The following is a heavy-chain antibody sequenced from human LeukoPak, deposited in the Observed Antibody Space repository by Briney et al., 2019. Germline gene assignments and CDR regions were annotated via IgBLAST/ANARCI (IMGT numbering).Heavy chain of an antibody. CDR3: ARALWFDP. Sequence: GGSLRLSCAASGITFSSYGMSWVRQAPGKGLEWVSSISSTGGTTYYADSVKGRFTISRDNAKNSLYLQMNSLRAEDTAVYYCARALWFDPWGQGTLVTVSS. CDR2: ISSTGGTT. CDR1: GITFSSYG. V-gene: IGHV3-48*04. J-gene: IGHJ5*02.